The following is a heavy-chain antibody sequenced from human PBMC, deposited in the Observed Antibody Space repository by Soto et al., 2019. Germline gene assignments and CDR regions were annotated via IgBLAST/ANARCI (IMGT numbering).Heavy chain of an antibody. CDR2: IYYSGST. J-gene: IGHJ4*02. V-gene: IGHV4-30-4*01. CDR3: ARKKGFYGSGSYYGH. Sequence: SETLSLTCTVSGGSISSGDYYWSWIRQPPGKGLEWIGYIYYSGSTYYNPSLKSRVTISVDTSKNQFSLKLSSVTAADTAVYYCARKKGFYGSGSYYGHWGQGTLVTVSS. D-gene: IGHD3-10*01. CDR1: GGSISSGDYY.